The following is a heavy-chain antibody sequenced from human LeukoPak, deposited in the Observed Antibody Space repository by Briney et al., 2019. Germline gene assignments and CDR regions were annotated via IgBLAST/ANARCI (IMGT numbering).Heavy chain of an antibody. CDR2: INAGNGNT. CDR3: ARDQANVLTGFLNFFDY. J-gene: IGHJ4*02. V-gene: IGHV1-3*01. CDR1: GYTFTSYA. D-gene: IGHD3-9*01. Sequence: ASVKVSCKASGYTFTSYAMHWVRQAPGQRLEWMGWINAGNGNTKYSQKFQGRVTITRDTSATTAYMELSSLRSEDTAVYYCARDQANVLTGFLNFFDYWGQGTLVTVSS.